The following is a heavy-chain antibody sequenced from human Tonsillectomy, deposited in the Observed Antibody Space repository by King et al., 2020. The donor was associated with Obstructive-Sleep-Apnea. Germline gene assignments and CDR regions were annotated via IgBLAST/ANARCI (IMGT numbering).Heavy chain of an antibody. D-gene: IGHD1-20*01. CDR1: GFTVSSNY. J-gene: IGHJ4*02. V-gene: IGHV3-66*01. CDR2: IYSGGST. Sequence: VQLVESVGGLVQPGGSLRLSCAASGFTVSSNYMSWVRQAPGKGLEWVSVIYSGGSTYYADTVKGRFTISRDNSKNTLYLQMNSLRAEDTAVYYCARGTRWLTGADFDYWGQGTLVTVSS. CDR3: ARGTRWLTGADFDY.